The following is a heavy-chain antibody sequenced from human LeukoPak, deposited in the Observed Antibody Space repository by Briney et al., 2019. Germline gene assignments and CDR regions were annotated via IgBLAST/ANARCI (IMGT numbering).Heavy chain of an antibody. Sequence: GGSLRLSCVASGFTFSVYAMHWVRQAPGKRLEYVSAISNNGGDTYYANSVKGRFTISRDNSKNTLYLQMGSLRSEDMAVYYCARVGTEANFDYWGQGTLVTVSS. V-gene: IGHV3-64*01. CDR2: ISNNGGDT. J-gene: IGHJ4*02. CDR1: GFTFSVYA. CDR3: ARVGTEANFDY.